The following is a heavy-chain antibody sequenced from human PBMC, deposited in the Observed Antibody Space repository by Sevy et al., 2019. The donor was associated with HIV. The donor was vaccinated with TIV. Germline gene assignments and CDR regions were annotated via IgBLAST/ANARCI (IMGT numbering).Heavy chain of an antibody. Sequence: GSLKISCAASGFTFSNYAMSWVRQAPGKGLEWVSTFSFGCGKINYADSVKGRFTISRDNSKNTLYLQMNGLRAEDTALYYCAREGCSKPHDYWGQGTLVTVSS. V-gene: IGHV3-23*01. J-gene: IGHJ4*02. CDR3: AREGCSKPHDY. CDR2: FSFGCGKI. CDR1: GFTFSNYA. D-gene: IGHD2-2*01.